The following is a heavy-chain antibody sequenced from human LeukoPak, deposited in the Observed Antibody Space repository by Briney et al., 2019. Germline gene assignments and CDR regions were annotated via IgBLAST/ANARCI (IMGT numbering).Heavy chain of an antibody. Sequence: GGSLRLSCAASGFTFSTYAMSWVRQAPGKGLEWISGISGSGGTHYADSVKARFTISRDNSKNTLYLQMYSLTAEDTAIYYCAKGVVGHVVGPWGQGALVTVSS. CDR1: GFTFSTYA. J-gene: IGHJ5*02. CDR2: ISGSGGT. V-gene: IGHV3-23*01. CDR3: AKGVVGHVVGP. D-gene: IGHD3-16*01.